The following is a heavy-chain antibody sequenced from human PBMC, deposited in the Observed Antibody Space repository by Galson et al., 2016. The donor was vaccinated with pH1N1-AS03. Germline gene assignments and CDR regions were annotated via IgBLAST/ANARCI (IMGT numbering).Heavy chain of an antibody. Sequence: SLRLSCAASGFSFGDFALHWVRQAPGKGLEWVAFISYGGSEKYYAGSVQGRVTISRDNSKNTVHLELNSLRGADTAVYYCVRSLAAAGNYWGQGTLVIVSS. D-gene: IGHD6-13*01. CDR3: VRSLAAAGNY. CDR2: ISYGGSEK. V-gene: IGHV3-30*04. J-gene: IGHJ4*02. CDR1: GFSFGDFA.